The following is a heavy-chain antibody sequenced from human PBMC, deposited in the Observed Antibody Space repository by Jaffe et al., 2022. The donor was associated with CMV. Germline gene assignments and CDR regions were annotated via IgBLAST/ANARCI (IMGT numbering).Heavy chain of an antibody. CDR2: ISSSSSYI. V-gene: IGHV3-21*01. J-gene: IGHJ4*02. CDR3: ARGRGLVAGTSDY. CDR1: GFTFSSYS. D-gene: IGHD6-19*01. Sequence: EVQLVESGGGLVKPGGSLRLSCAASGFTFSSYSMNWVRQAPGKGLEWVSSISSSSSYIYYADSVKGRFTISRDNAKNSLYLQMNSLRAEDTAVYYCARGRGLVAGTSDYWGQGTLVTVSS.